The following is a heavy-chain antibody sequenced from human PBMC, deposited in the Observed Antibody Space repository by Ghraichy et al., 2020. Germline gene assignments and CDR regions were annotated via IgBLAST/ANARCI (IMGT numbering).Heavy chain of an antibody. V-gene: IGHV1-18*01. CDR3: ARGYYDYVWGSYRPFDF. D-gene: IGHD3-16*01. Sequence: ASVKVSCKASGYTFTNQGISWVRQAPGQGLKWMGWVSAYNGNTNYIQKFEDRVIMTTDTSTTTAYMELRNLKSDDTAMYFCARGYYDYVWGSYRPFDFWGQGTLVTVSS. CDR2: VSAYNGNT. CDR1: GYTFTNQG. J-gene: IGHJ4*02.